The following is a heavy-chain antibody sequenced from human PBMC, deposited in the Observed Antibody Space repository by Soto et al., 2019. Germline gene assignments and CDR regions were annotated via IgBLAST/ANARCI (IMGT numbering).Heavy chain of an antibody. CDR3: ARDPHGYCSSTSCSMYFDY. CDR1: GGSISSYY. V-gene: IGHV4-59*01. CDR2: IYYSGST. D-gene: IGHD2-2*03. J-gene: IGHJ4*02. Sequence: SETLSLTCTVSGGSISSYYWSWIRQPPGKGLEWIGYIYYSGSTNYNPSLKSRVTISVDTSKNQFSLKLSSVTAADTAVYYCARDPHGYCSSTSCSMYFDYWGQGTLVTVSS.